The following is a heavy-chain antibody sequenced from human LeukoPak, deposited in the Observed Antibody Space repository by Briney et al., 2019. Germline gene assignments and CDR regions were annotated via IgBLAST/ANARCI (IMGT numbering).Heavy chain of an antibody. CDR1: GGSISSYY. CDR3: ARHMGLGYSYGFPYFDY. V-gene: IGHV4-59*08. CDR2: IYYSGST. Sequence: SETLCHTCTVSGGSISSYYWSWIRQPPGKGLEWIGYIYYSGSTNYNPSLKSRLSISVDTSKNQFSLKLSSVTAADTAVYYCARHMGLGYSYGFPYFDYWGQGPRDTLSS. J-gene: IGHJ4*02. D-gene: IGHD5-18*01.